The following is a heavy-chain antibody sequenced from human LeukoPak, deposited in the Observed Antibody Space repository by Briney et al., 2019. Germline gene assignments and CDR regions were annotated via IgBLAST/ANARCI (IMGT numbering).Heavy chain of an antibody. V-gene: IGHV4-59*01. CDR3: ARGGNYWPQWWFDP. CDR2: IYYTGST. D-gene: IGHD1-26*01. Sequence: SETLSLTCTVSGGSISTYFWSWIRQPPGKGLEWIGYIYYTGSTSYNPSLKSRVTMSLDASRNQFSLELNSVTPADTAVYYCARGGNYWPQWWFDPWGRGTLVSVSS. CDR1: GGSISTYF. J-gene: IGHJ5*02.